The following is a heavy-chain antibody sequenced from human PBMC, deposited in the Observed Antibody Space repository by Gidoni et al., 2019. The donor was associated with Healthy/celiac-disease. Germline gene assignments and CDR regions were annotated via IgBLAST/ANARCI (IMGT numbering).Heavy chain of an antibody. CDR2: ISSSSSYI. J-gene: IGHJ4*02. D-gene: IGHD2-15*01. CDR3: ARQRLVTVVVAAPLFDY. V-gene: IGHV3-21*01. Sequence: EVQLVESGGGLVKPGGSLRLSCAASGFPFSSYSMNWVRQAPGKGLEWVSSISSSSSYIYYADSVKGRFTISRDNAKNSLYLQMNSLRAEDTAVYYCARQRLVTVVVAAPLFDYWGQGTLVTVSS. CDR1: GFPFSSYS.